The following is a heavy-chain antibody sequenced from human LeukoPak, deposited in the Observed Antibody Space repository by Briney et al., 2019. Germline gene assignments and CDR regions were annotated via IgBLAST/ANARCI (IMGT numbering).Heavy chain of an antibody. CDR3: ARVRVVIAARLRWPDL. V-gene: IGHV1-2*02. CDR1: GYTFTGYY. D-gene: IGHD6-6*01. J-gene: IGHJ4*02. CDR2: INPNSGGT. Sequence: ASVKVSCKASGYTFTGYYMHWVRQAPGQGLEWMGWINPNSGGTNYAQKFQGRVTMTRDTSISTAYMELSRLRSDDTAVYYCARVRVVIAARLRWPDLWGQGTLVTVSS.